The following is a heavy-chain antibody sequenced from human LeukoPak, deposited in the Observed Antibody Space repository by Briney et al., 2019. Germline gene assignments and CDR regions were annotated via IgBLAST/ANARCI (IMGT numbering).Heavy chain of an antibody. CDR2: ISGSGGST. V-gene: IGHV3-23*01. J-gene: IGHJ4*02. CDR3: AKWSLFGSYFDY. CDR1: GFTFSSYA. Sequence: GGSLRLSCAASGFTFSSYATSWVRQAPGKGLEWVSAISGSGGSTYYADSVKGRFTISRDNSKNTLYLQMNSLRAEDTAVYYCAKWSLFGSYFDYWGQGTLVTVSS. D-gene: IGHD3-10*02.